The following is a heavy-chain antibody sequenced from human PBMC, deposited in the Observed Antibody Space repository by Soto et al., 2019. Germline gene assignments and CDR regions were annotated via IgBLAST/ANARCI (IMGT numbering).Heavy chain of an antibody. Sequence: GASVKVSCKASGYSFSFYGINWVRQAPGQGLEWMGWINPSDGNRNFVQKFEDRVTMTTATSTNTVFLELRSLKSDDTAIYYCAGGRLRGDDSSGFYYWGQGTLVTVSS. V-gene: IGHV1-18*01. D-gene: IGHD3-22*01. CDR3: AGGRLRGDDSSGFYY. CDR1: GYSFSFYG. J-gene: IGHJ4*02. CDR2: INPSDGNR.